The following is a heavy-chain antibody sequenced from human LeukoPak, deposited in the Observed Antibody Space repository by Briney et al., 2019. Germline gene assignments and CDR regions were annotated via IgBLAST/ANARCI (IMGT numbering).Heavy chain of an antibody. CDR2: IYYSGST. D-gene: IGHD3-22*01. Sequence: PSETLSLTCTVSGGSISSHYWSWIRQPPGKGLEWIGYIYYSGSTNYNPSPKSRVTISVDTSKNQFSLKLSSVTAADTAVYYCARQGVRYYYDKGAFDIWSQGTMVTVSS. CDR3: ARQGVRYYYDKGAFDI. V-gene: IGHV4-59*11. CDR1: GGSISSHY. J-gene: IGHJ3*02.